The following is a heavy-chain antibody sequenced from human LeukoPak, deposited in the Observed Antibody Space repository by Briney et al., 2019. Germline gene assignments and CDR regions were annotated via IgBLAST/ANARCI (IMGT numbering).Heavy chain of an antibody. D-gene: IGHD3-22*01. CDR2: ISSSSSYI. Sequence: PGGSQTLSCAASGLTFSSYSMNCVRRAPGKGLEWVSSISSSSSYIYYADSVKGRFTISRDNAKNSLYLQMNSLRAEDTAVYYCARDNPPGYYDSSGTYYFDDWGQVTLVTVSS. J-gene: IGHJ4*02. CDR3: ARDNPPGYYDSSGTYYFDD. CDR1: GLTFSSYS. V-gene: IGHV3-21*01.